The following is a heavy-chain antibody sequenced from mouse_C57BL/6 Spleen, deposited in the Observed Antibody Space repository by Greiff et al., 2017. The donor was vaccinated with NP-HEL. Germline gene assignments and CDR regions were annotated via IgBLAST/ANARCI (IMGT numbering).Heavy chain of an antibody. V-gene: IGHV1-18*01. D-gene: IGHD1-1*01. J-gene: IGHJ4*01. CDR2: INPNNGGT. Sequence: VQLQQSGPELVKPGASVKIPCKASGYTFTDYNMDWVKQSHGKSLEWIGDINPNNGGTIYNQKFKGKATLTVDKSSSTAYMELRSLTSEDTAVYYCARSPRDYGSGLYAMDYWGQGTSVTVSS. CDR1: GYTFTDYN. CDR3: ARSPRDYGSGLYAMDY.